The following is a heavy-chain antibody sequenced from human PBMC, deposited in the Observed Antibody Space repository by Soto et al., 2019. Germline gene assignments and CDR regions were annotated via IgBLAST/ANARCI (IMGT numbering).Heavy chain of an antibody. CDR2: ISYDGSNK. CDR3: ARGTWIQLWLPGDFDY. CDR1: GFTFSTYA. D-gene: IGHD5-18*01. V-gene: IGHV3-30-3*01. J-gene: IGHJ4*02. Sequence: GGSLRLSCAASGFTFSTYAMHWVRQAPGKGLEWVAFISYDGSNKYYADSVKGRFTISRDNSKNTLYLQMNSLRAEDTAVYYCARGTWIQLWLPGDFDYWGQGTLVTVSS.